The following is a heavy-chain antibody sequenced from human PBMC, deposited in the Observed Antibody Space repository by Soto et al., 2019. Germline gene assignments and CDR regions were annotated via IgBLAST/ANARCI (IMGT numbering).Heavy chain of an antibody. Sequence: QVQLVQSGAEMKRPGASVILSCTASGYIFTTYSIHWVRQTAGQGLEWMAKVDPRDGSTGYAQKFRGRVSMAWDTSTGTVSMEVSSLTSDDTATYYCARVRSSGREFDYWGQGTQVTVSS. CDR1: GYIFTTYS. D-gene: IGHD6-25*01. CDR3: ARVRSSGREFDY. CDR2: VDPRDGST. J-gene: IGHJ4*02. V-gene: IGHV1-46*01.